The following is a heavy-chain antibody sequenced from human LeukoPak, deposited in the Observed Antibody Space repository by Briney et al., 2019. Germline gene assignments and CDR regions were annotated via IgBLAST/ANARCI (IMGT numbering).Heavy chain of an antibody. CDR2: ISYDGSNK. D-gene: IGHD3-10*01. J-gene: IGHJ4*02. Sequence: GGSLRLSCAASGFTFSSYGMHWVRQAPGKGLEWVAVISYDGSNKYYADSVKGRFTISRDNSKNTLYLQMNSLRAEDTAVYYCAKDGEWDDFDYWGQGTLVTVSS. V-gene: IGHV3-30*18. CDR1: GFTFSSYG. CDR3: AKDGEWDDFDY.